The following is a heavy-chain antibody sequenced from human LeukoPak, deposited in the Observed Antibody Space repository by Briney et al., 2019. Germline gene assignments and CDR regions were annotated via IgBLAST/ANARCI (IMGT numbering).Heavy chain of an antibody. D-gene: IGHD1-26*01. CDR3: ASQGGGYSGLFNY. V-gene: IGHV3-23*01. Sequence: GGSLRLSCAASGLTFSTYAMNWVRQAPGKGLEWVSAISAIGGSSHYADSVRGRFTISRDNSKNTLYLEMNSLRAEDSAVYYCASQGGGYSGLFNYWGQGTLVSVSS. CDR1: GLTFSTYA. CDR2: ISAIGGSS. J-gene: IGHJ4*02.